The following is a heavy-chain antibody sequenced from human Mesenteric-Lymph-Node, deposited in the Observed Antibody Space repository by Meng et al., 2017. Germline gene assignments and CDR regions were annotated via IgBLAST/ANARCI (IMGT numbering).Heavy chain of an antibody. CDR3: AKGHGGYSGYDLTYFDY. V-gene: IGHV3-9*01. D-gene: IGHD5-12*01. CDR1: GFTFDDYA. Sequence: SLKISCAASGFTFDDYAMHWVRQAPGKGLEWVSGISWNSGSIGYADSVKGRFTISRDNAKNSLYLQMNSLRAEDTALYYCAKGHGGYSGYDLTYFDYWGQGTLVTVSS. J-gene: IGHJ4*02. CDR2: ISWNSGSI.